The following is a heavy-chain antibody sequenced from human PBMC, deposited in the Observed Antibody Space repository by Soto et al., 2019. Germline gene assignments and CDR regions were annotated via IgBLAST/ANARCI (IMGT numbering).Heavy chain of an antibody. V-gene: IGHV3-30*18. J-gene: IGHJ6*02. CDR1: GFTFSSYG. Sequence: QVQLVESGGGVVQPGRSLRLSCAASGFTFSSYGMHWVRQAPGKGLEWVAVISYEGSNKSYADSVKGRFTISRDNSKNTLYLRMNSLRAEDTAVYYCANQYVAARPMRLDYYGMDVWGHGTTVTVSS. CDR2: ISYEGSNK. CDR3: ANQYVAARPMRLDYYGMDV. D-gene: IGHD6-6*01.